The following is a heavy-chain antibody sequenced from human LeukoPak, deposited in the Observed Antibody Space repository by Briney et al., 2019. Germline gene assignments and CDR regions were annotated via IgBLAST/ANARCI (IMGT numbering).Heavy chain of an antibody. Sequence: GGSLRLPCEASGFTFGHFAMHWVRQAPGKGLEWIAFISYDGDSTYYADSVNGRFTVSRDNSKNTLYLQMNSLRAEDTAVYFCATMLVVTTFDYWGQGTQVTVSS. V-gene: IGHV3-30*04. CDR3: ATMLVVTTFDY. CDR2: ISYDGDST. J-gene: IGHJ4*02. D-gene: IGHD4/OR15-4a*01. CDR1: GFTFGHFA.